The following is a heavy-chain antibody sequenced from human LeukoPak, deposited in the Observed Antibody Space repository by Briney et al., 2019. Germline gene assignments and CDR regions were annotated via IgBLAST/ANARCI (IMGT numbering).Heavy chain of an antibody. J-gene: IGHJ4*02. D-gene: IGHD3-9*01. CDR3: ARDHDWAFDL. CDR2: IYYGAGMI. V-gene: IGHV3-48*02. Sequence: GGSLRLSCAASGFSFSSYAMRWVRQAPGKGLEWIAYIYYGAGMIFYPAFVKARFTISRDNAKKSLYLQMNALRYEDTAIYYCARDHDWAFDLWGQGTLVTVSS. CDR1: GFSFSSYA.